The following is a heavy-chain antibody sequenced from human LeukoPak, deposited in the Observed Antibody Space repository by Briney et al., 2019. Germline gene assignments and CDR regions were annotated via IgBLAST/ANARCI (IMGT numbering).Heavy chain of an antibody. CDR2: IYHSGST. J-gene: IGHJ4*02. CDR1: GYSISSGYY. V-gene: IGHV4-38-2*02. Sequence: PSETLSLTCTVSGYSISSGYYWGWIRQPPGKGLEWIGSIYHSGSTYYNPSLKSRVTISVDTSKNQLSLRLTSVTAADTAVYYCARDMGGATVFDYWGQGTLVTVSS. CDR3: ARDMGGATVFDY. D-gene: IGHD1-26*01.